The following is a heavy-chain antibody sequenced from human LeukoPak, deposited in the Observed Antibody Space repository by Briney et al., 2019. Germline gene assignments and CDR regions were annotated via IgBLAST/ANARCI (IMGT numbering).Heavy chain of an antibody. J-gene: IGHJ6*04. CDR3: ASDGGSSDNYYYYGMDV. CDR2: IIPILGIA. V-gene: IGHV1-69*04. Sequence: SVKVSCKASGGTFSSYAISWVRQAPGQGLEWMGRIIPILGIANYAQKFQGRVTITADKSTSTAYMELSSLRSEDTAVYYCASDGGSSDNYYYYGMDVWGKGTTVTVSS. D-gene: IGHD6-13*01. CDR1: GGTFSSYA.